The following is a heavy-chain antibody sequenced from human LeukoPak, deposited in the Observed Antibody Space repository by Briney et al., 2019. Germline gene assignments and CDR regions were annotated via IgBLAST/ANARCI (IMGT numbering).Heavy chain of an antibody. J-gene: IGHJ4*02. CDR2: IHYRGTT. Sequence: SETLSLTCAVYGESFSGYYWSWVRQPPGKGLEWIGEIHYRGTTNYNPSLKSRVTVSADTSRNQFSLNLTSVTAADTAVYYCATLIVGTTYFDQWGQGSLVTVSS. CDR3: ATLIVGTTYFDQ. CDR1: GESFSGYY. V-gene: IGHV4-34*01. D-gene: IGHD1-26*01.